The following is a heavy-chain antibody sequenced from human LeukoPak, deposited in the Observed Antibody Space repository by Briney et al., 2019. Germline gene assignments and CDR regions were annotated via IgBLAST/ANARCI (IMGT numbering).Heavy chain of an antibody. CDR1: GGTFSSYT. V-gene: IGHV1-69*02. D-gene: IGHD5-24*01. J-gene: IGHJ4*02. CDR2: IIPILGIA. Sequence: SVKVSRTASGGTFSSYTISWVRQAPGQGLEWMGRIIPILGIANYAQKFQGRVTITADKSTSTAYMELSSLRSEDTAVYYCARGGDGYNYLFDYWGQGTLVTVSS. CDR3: ARGGDGYNYLFDY.